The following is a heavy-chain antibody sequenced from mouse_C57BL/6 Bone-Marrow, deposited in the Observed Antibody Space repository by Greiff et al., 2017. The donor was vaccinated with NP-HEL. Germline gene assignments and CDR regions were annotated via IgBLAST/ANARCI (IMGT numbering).Heavy chain of an antibody. Sequence: EVQLVESGGGLVKPGGSLKLSCAASGFTFRSYTMSWVRQTPEKRLEWVATISGGGGNPYYTDRVKGRFTISRDNAKNTLYLQMSSLRSEDTALYYCARLLWLRRHWYFDVWGTGTTVTVSS. V-gene: IGHV5-9*01. CDR1: GFTFRSYT. D-gene: IGHD2-2*01. J-gene: IGHJ1*03. CDR3: ARLLWLRRHWYFDV. CDR2: ISGGGGNP.